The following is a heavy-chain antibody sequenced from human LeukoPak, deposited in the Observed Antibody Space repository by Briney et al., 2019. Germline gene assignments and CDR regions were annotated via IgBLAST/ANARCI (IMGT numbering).Heavy chain of an antibody. J-gene: IGHJ4*02. D-gene: IGHD2-8*01. V-gene: IGHV3-7*01. Sequence: GGSLRLSCAASGFTFSTHWMTWVRQAPGKGLEWVANVNGNEREKYYVDSVKGRFTISRDNAQNSLYLQMSSLRVEDTAVYYCARGRYCTSGSCYFDYWGQGTLVTVSS. CDR3: ARGRYCTSGSCYFDY. CDR1: GFTFSTHW. CDR2: VNGNEREK.